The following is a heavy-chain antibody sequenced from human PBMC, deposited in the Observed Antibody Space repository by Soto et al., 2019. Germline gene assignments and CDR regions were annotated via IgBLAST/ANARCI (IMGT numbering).Heavy chain of an antibody. CDR2: FSGSFSTT. CDR3: ARGKAGIVGGSGRTSDT. CDR1: GFTLSSYA. D-gene: IGHD1-26*01. V-gene: IGHV3-23*01. Sequence: EVQLLESGGGLVQPGGSLRLSCAASGFTLSSYAVSWVRQAPGKGLKWVSAFSGSFSTTYLADSVRGRFAISSDRSKNMLYLAVNNLRADATGPYVGARGKAGIVGGSGRTSDTWGQGTMVTVSS. J-gene: IGHJ3*02.